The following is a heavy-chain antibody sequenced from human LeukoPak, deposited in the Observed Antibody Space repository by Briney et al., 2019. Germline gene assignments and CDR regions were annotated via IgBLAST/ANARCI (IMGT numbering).Heavy chain of an antibody. CDR2: IYSGGST. CDR1: GFTVSSNY. J-gene: IGHJ4*02. V-gene: IGHV3-53*01. CDR3: AKSRSGWYAFDY. D-gene: IGHD6-19*01. Sequence: GGSLRLSCAASGFTVSSNYMTWVRQAPGKGLEWVSVIYSGGSTYYADSVKGRFTISRDNSENTLYLQMNSLRAEDTAVYYCAKSRSGWYAFDYWGQGTLVTVSS.